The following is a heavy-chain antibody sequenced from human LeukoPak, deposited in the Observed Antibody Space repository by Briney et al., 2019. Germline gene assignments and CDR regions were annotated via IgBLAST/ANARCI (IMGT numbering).Heavy chain of an antibody. Sequence: PGGTLRLSCAASGFTISSYAMSWVRQAPGKGLEWVSAISAGGGSTYYADSVKGRFTISRDNSKNTLYLQMNSLRAEDTALYYCARTAMGDYFRFPNDYWGEGTLVTVSS. CDR3: ARTAMGDYFRFPNDY. J-gene: IGHJ4*02. V-gene: IGHV3-23*01. D-gene: IGHD2/OR15-2a*01. CDR1: GFTISSYA. CDR2: ISAGGGST.